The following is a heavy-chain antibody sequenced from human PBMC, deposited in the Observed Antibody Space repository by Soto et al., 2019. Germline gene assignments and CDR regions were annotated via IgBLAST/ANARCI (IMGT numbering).Heavy chain of an antibody. V-gene: IGHV3-30-3*01. CDR2: ISYDGSNK. CDR3: ARDGVAAAGDFDY. D-gene: IGHD6-13*01. Sequence: PGGSLRLSCAASGFTFSSYAMHWVRQAPGKGLEWVAVISYDGSNKYYADSVKGRFTISRDNSKNTLYLQMNSLRAEDTAVYYCARDGVAAAGDFDYWGQGTLVTVSS. J-gene: IGHJ4*02. CDR1: GFTFSSYA.